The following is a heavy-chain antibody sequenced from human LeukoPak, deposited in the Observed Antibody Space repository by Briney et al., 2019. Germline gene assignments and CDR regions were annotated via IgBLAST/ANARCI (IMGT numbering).Heavy chain of an antibody. CDR3: AKDVVVVPD. CDR1: GFTFSSYG. V-gene: IGHV3-23*01. CDR2: ISGSGGST. D-gene: IGHD2-2*01. Sequence: GGSLRLSCAASGFTFSSYGMHWIRQAPGKGLEWVSAISGSGGSTYYADSVKGRFTISRDNSKNTLYLQMNSLRAEDTAVYYCAKDVVVVPDWGQGTLVTVSS. J-gene: IGHJ4*02.